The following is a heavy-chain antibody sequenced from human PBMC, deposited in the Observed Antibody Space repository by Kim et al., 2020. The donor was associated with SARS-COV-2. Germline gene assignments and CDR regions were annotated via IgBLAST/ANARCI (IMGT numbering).Heavy chain of an antibody. CDR3: ARARYYYDSSGLGGYYYYGMDV. CDR2: IYYSGST. J-gene: IGHJ6*02. Sequence: SETLSLTCTVSGGSISSYYWSWIRQPPGKGLEWIGYIYYSGSTNYNPSLKSRVTISVDTSKNQFSLKLSSVTAADTAVYYCARARYYYDSSGLGGYYYYGMDVWGQGTTVTVSS. D-gene: IGHD3-22*01. CDR1: GGSISSYY. V-gene: IGHV4-59*01.